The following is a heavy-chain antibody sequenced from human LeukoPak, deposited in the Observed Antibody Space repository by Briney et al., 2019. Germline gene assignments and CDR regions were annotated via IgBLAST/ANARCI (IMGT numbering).Heavy chain of an antibody. J-gene: IGHJ3*02. D-gene: IGHD3-16*01. Sequence: KPGGSLRLSCAASGFTFSSYSMNLVRQAPGKGLEWVSSISSSSSYIYYADSVKGRFTISRDNAKNSLYLQMNSLRAEDTAVYYCAREGGSEAFDIWGQGTMVTVSS. V-gene: IGHV3-21*01. CDR2: ISSSSSYI. CDR1: GFTFSSYS. CDR3: AREGGSEAFDI.